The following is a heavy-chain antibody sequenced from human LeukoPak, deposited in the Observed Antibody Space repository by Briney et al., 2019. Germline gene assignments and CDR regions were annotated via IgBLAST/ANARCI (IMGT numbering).Heavy chain of an antibody. Sequence: PGGSLRLSCAASGFTFSSYWMSWVRQAPGKGLEWIAYMYYSGSTYYNPSLKSRVTMSADTSKNQLSLKLSSVTAADTAVYYCARPYYYDSRIDPWGQGILVTVSS. CDR3: ARPYYYDSRIDP. V-gene: IGHV4-59*08. CDR1: GFTFSSYW. D-gene: IGHD3-22*01. CDR2: MYYSGST. J-gene: IGHJ5*02.